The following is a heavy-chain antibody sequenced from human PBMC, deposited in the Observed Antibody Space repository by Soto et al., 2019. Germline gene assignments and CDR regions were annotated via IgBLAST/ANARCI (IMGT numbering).Heavy chain of an antibody. V-gene: IGHV1-3*01. Sequence: ASVKVSCKASGYTFSSYAMHWVRQAPGQRLEWMGWINAGNGNTKYSQKFQGRVTITRDTSASTAYMELSSLRSEDTAVYYCASSYSNYALIDYYYYGMDVWGQGTTVTVSS. J-gene: IGHJ6*02. D-gene: IGHD4-4*01. CDR3: ASSYSNYALIDYYYYGMDV. CDR1: GYTFSSYA. CDR2: INAGNGNT.